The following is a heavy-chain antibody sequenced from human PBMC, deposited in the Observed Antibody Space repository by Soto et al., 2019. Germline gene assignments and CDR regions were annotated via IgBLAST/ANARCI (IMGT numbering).Heavy chain of an antibody. J-gene: IGHJ6*02. Sequence: GGSLRLSCAASGFTFSSYAMSWVRQAPGKGLEWVSAISGSGGSTYYADSVKGRFTISRDNSKNTLYLQMNSLRAEDTAVYYFAKVRGEQLVRYYYYGMDVWGQGTTVTVSS. V-gene: IGHV3-23*01. CDR3: AKVRGEQLVRYYYYGMDV. D-gene: IGHD6-6*01. CDR1: GFTFSSYA. CDR2: ISGSGGST.